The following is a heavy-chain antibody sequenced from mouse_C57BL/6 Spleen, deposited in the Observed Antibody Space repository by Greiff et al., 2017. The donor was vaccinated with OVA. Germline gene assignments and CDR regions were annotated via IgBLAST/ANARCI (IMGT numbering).Heavy chain of an antibody. D-gene: IGHD1-1*01. CDR1: GFTFSSYA. Sequence: EVKVEESGEGLVKPGGSLKLSCAASGFTFSSYAMSWVRQTPEKRLEWVAYISSGGDCIYYADTVKGRFTISRDNARNTLYLQMSSLKSEDTAMYYCTRGYYGSSLDWFAYWGQGTLVTVSA. J-gene: IGHJ3*01. V-gene: IGHV5-9-1*02. CDR2: ISSGGDCI. CDR3: TRGYYGSSLDWFAY.